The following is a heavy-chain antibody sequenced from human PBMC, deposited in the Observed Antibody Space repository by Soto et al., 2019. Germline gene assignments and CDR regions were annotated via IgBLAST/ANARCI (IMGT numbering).Heavy chain of an antibody. CDR2: INEDGSQK. Sequence: EVQLVESGGTLVQPGGSLRLSCVGSGFTFSDYWMSWVRQAPGKGPEWMANINEDGSQKYYVDSVEGRFTISKDNAQNPLYLQMNRLRVEETAFYYCGGDPRWGQGTLVTVS. CDR1: GFTFSDYW. CDR3: GGDPR. J-gene: IGHJ4*02. V-gene: IGHV3-7*03.